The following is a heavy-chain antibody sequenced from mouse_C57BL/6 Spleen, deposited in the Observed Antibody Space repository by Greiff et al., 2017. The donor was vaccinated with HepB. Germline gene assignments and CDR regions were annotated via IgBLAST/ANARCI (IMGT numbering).Heavy chain of an antibody. CDR3: ARRSYGGDSHYAMDY. Sequence: DVQLQQSGPELVKPGASVKMSCKASGYTFTNYNMHWVKQSPGKGLEWIGYIDPNNGGTSYNQKFKGKATLTVNKSSSTAYMELRSLTSEDSAVYYCARRSYGGDSHYAMDYWGQGTSVTVSS. V-gene: IGHV1-22*01. CDR1: GYTFTNYN. CDR2: IDPNNGGT. J-gene: IGHJ4*01. D-gene: IGHD1-1*02.